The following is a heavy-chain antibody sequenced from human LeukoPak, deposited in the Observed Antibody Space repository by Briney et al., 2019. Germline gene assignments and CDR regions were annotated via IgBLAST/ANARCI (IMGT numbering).Heavy chain of an antibody. J-gene: IGHJ3*02. D-gene: IGHD1-26*01. Sequence: SETLSLTCIVSGGSKNNYYWSWIRQPPGRGLEWIAYIHYTGITNYNPFLKSRVTISLDTSKNQFSLKLNSVTAADTAFYYCARILEGSGAAFDIWGQGTMVTVSS. CDR1: GGSKNNYY. CDR2: IHYTGIT. V-gene: IGHV4-59*01. CDR3: ARILEGSGAAFDI.